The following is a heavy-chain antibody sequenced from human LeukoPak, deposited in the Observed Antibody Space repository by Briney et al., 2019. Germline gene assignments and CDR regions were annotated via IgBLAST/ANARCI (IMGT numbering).Heavy chain of an antibody. CDR3: AREEALGSGSFDY. J-gene: IGHJ4*02. D-gene: IGHD1-26*01. V-gene: IGHV4-61*08. Sequence: SGPTLVNPPQTLTLTCTFSGFSPSTRGVGVGWIRQPPGKGLEWIGYIYYSGSTSYNPSLKSRVTISVDTSKNQFSLKLSSVTAADTAVYYCAREEALGSGSFDYWGQGTLVTVSS. CDR1: GFSPSTRGVG. CDR2: IYYSGST.